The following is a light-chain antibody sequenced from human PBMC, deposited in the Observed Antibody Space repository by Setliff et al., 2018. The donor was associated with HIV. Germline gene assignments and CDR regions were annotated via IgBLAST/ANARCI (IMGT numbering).Light chain of an antibody. V-gene: IGLV2-14*03. CDR3: SSFTTSSTVV. Sequence: QSALTQPASVSGSPGQSITISCTGTSSDVGYYNYVAWFQQHPGKAPKLMIYDVSKWPSGASNRFSGSKSGNTASLTISGLQAEDEADYYCSSFTTSSTVVFGTGTKVTV. CDR1: SSDVGYYNY. J-gene: IGLJ1*01. CDR2: DVS.